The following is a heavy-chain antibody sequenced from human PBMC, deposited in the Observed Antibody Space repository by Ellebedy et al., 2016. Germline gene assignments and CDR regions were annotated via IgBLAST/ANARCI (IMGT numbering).Heavy chain of an antibody. V-gene: IGHV3-21*01. CDR2: IVFSGTAT. J-gene: IGHJ3*02. CDR1: GFTFNIAG. D-gene: IGHD2-8*01. CDR3: ARVWSMITFDAFDI. Sequence: GGSLRLSXAASGFTFNIAGMTWVRQAPGKGLEWVATIVFSGTATYYADSVKGRFIISRDNAKNSLYLQMNSLRDEDTAVYYCARVWSMITFDAFDIWGQGTMVTVSS.